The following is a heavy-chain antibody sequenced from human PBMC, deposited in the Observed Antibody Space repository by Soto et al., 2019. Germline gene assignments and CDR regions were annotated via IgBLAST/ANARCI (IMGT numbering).Heavy chain of an antibody. CDR2: IYYSGST. V-gene: IGHV4-59*01. CDR1: GGSISSYY. CDR3: ASHPSGYCTNGVCYSGSWWFDP. D-gene: IGHD2-8*01. J-gene: IGHJ5*02. Sequence: PSETLSLTCTVSGGSISSYYWSWIRQPPGKGLEWIGYIYYSGSTNYNPSLKSRVTIPVDTSKNQFSLKLSSVTAADTAVYYCASHPSGYCTNGVCYSGSWWFDPWGQGTLVTVSS.